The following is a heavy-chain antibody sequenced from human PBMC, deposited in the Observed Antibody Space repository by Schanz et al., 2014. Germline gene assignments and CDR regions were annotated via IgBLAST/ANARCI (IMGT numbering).Heavy chain of an antibody. CDR1: GFTFSSYG. D-gene: IGHD6-19*01. CDR3: AIIGVMVAVAGTRADY. V-gene: IGHV3-33*01. J-gene: IGHJ4*02. Sequence: QVQLVESGGGVVQFGRSLRLSCVASGFTFSSYGMHWVRQAPGKGLEWVAVIWYDENNKYYADSVKGRFTMSRDNSKNTLFLQMNRLRAEDTALYYCAIIGVMVAVAGTRADYWGRGTLVTVSS. CDR2: IWYDENNK.